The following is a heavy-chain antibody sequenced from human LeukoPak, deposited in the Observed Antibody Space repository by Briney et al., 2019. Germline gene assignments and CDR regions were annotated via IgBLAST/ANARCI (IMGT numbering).Heavy chain of an antibody. Sequence: SETLSLTCTVSGGSISSGGYYWSWIRQHPGKGLEWIGYIYYSGSTYYNPSLKSRVTISVDTSKNQFSLKLSSVTAADTAVYSCARDHKDWFDPWGQGTLVTVSS. CDR3: ARDHKDWFDP. CDR2: IYYSGST. CDR1: GGSISSGGYY. J-gene: IGHJ5*02. V-gene: IGHV4-31*03.